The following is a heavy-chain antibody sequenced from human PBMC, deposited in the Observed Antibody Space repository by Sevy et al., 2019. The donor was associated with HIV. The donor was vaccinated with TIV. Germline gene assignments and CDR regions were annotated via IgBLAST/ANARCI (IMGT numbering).Heavy chain of an antibody. CDR2: IYSTGST. CDR3: AAPRASGWYEGTGGYFDF. D-gene: IGHD6-19*01. Sequence: SETLSLTCTVSAGSISSSSYYWGWIRQPPGKGLEWIGSIYSTGSTSYNPSLRSRVTVSADTSKNQLSLKLDSVSAADTAVYYCAAPRASGWYEGTGGYFDFWGRGTLVTVSS. CDR1: AGSISSSSYY. J-gene: IGHJ2*01. V-gene: IGHV4-39*01.